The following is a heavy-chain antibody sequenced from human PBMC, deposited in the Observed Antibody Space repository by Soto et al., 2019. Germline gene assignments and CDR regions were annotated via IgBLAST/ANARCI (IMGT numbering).Heavy chain of an antibody. J-gene: IGHJ5*02. V-gene: IGHV1-18*01. Sequence: QVQLVQSGAEVKKAGASVKVSCKASGYTFTSYGISWVRQAPGQGLEWMGWISAYNGNTNYAQKLQGRVTRTTDTSTSTAYMELRSLRSDDTAVYYCARVLFERYFDWLLSGWFDPWGQGTLVTVSS. D-gene: IGHD3-9*01. CDR2: ISAYNGNT. CDR1: GYTFTSYG. CDR3: ARVLFERYFDWLLSGWFDP.